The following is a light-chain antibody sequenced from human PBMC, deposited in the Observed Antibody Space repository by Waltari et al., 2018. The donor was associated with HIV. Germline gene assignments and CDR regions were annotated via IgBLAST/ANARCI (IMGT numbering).Light chain of an antibody. Sequence: QSVLIQPPSASGAPGQTLTISCSGSTSNIGHNPVNSSPQPTGTSPKPTIYKTTQRPSGVPDRFSGSKAATSASLAISGLQSEDEAVYFCAAWDDSLNGLYVFGCGTTVTVL. J-gene: IGLJ1*01. CDR2: KTT. CDR3: AAWDDSLNGLYV. CDR1: TSNIGHNP. V-gene: IGLV1-44*01.